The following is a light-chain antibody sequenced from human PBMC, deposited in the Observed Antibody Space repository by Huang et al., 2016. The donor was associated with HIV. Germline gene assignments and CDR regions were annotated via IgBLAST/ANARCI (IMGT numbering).Light chain of an antibody. J-gene: IGKJ2*01. Sequence: EVVLTQSPGTLSLSPGERATLSCRASQIIGNTYLAWYQQKPGQAPRLLIYAASTRATDIPDRFSGRGSGTDFALTISRLEPEDFAIYYCQQLRTFGQGTKLEIK. CDR2: AAS. CDR1: QIIGNTY. CDR3: QQLRT. V-gene: IGKV3-20*01.